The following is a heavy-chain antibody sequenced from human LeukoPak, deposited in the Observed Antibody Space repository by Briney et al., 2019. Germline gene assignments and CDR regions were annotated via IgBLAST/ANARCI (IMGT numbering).Heavy chain of an antibody. CDR3: AKCPEDRDPDRSGYCPYFDY. CDR2: ISGSGGST. D-gene: IGHD3-22*01. Sequence: GGSLRLSCAASGFTFSSNAIIWVRQAPGKGLEWVSVISGSGGSTYYADSVKGRFTISRDNSKNTLYLQMNSLRAEDTAVYYCAKCPEDRDPDRSGYCPYFDYWAREPWSPSPQ. V-gene: IGHV3-23*01. J-gene: IGHJ4*02. CDR1: GFTFSSNA.